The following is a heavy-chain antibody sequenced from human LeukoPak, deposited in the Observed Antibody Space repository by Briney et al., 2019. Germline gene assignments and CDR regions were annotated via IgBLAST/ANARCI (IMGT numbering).Heavy chain of an antibody. CDR1: GFNYSSYT. J-gene: IGHJ3*02. V-gene: IGHV3-48*01. CDR3: ARKRFRDDFWSGYHGGAFDI. D-gene: IGHD3-3*01. CDR2: ISASRGIT. Sequence: GGSLRLSCAASGFNYSSYTMNWVRQAPGMGLEWLSYISASRGITYYADSVKGRFTISRDNAKNSLYLQMNSLRAEDTAVYYCARKRFRDDFWSGYHGGAFDIWGQGTMVTVSS.